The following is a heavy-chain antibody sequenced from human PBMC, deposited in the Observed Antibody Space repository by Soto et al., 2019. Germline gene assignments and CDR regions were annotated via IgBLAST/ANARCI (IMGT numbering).Heavy chain of an antibody. J-gene: IGHJ4*02. CDR1: GFTFSTYA. Sequence: EVHLLESGGGLVQPGGSLRLSGVGSGFTFSTYAMSWVRQAPGSGLEWVAGLFGDGAGIEYADSVKGRFTISRDNARNTLYRQINSLRAADTATYYCARDRPPDGCWPFDHWGQGSLITVSS. CDR2: LFGDGAGI. D-gene: IGHD3-10*01. V-gene: IGHV3-23*01. CDR3: ARDRPPDGCWPFDH.